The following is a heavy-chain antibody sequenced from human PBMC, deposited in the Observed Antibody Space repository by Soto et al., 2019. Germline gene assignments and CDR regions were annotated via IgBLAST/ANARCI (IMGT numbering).Heavy chain of an antibody. CDR3: ARDGGFGELKY. V-gene: IGHV1-69*18. D-gene: IGHD3-10*01. Sequence: QVQLVQSGAELKKPGSSVKVSCKASGDTFSGYPINWVRQAPGEGLEWMGRIIPVCGTTNDAQRFEGRVTFTADESTNTAYMELRGLLSEDTAVYYCARDGGFGELKYWGPGTLVTVSS. J-gene: IGHJ4*02. CDR2: IIPVCGTT. CDR1: GDTFSGYP.